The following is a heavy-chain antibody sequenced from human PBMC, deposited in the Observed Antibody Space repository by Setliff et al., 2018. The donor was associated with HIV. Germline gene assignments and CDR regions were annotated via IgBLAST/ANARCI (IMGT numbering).Heavy chain of an antibody. D-gene: IGHD1-7*01. CDR2: MSGSGATT. CDR3: AKAVRLELTLSSFDF. V-gene: IGHV3-23*01. J-gene: IGHJ4*02. CDR1: GFIFNSYA. Sequence: GGSLRLSCAAPGFIFNSYAMSWVRQAPGRGLEWVSIMSGSGATTNQADSVKGRFTISRDNSKNTLYLQMTSLRADDTAVYYCAKAVRLELTLSSFDFWGQGTLVTVSS.